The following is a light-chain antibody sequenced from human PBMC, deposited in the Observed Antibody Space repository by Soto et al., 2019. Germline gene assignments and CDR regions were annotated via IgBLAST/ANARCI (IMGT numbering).Light chain of an antibody. CDR2: SAS. J-gene: IGKJ4*01. Sequence: DIHVTPSPSSVSASVGDRVTITCRASQAITSWLAWYQQKPGRAPKLLIYSASSLQSGAPSRFSGSGSGTDFTLTITSPQPDDAAVYYCQQTRSFPLTFGGGTKVEI. CDR3: QQTRSFPLT. CDR1: QAITSW. V-gene: IGKV1-12*01.